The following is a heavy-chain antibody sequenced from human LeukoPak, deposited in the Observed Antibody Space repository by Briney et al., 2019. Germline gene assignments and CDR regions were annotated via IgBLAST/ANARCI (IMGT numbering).Heavy chain of an antibody. V-gene: IGHV1-69*05. D-gene: IGHD3-10*01. Sequence: ASVKVSCKASGGTFSSYAISWVRQAPGQGLEWMGGIIPIFGTANYAQKFQGRVTITTDESTSTAYMELSSLRSEDTAVYYCARDIGLGSYYIPLSFDSWGQGTLVTVSS. CDR3: ARDIGLGSYYIPLSFDS. CDR2: IIPIFGTA. J-gene: IGHJ4*02. CDR1: GGTFSSYA.